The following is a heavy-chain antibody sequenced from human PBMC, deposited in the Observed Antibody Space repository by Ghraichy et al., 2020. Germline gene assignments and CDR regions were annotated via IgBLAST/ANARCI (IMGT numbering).Heavy chain of an antibody. J-gene: IGHJ1*01. CDR1: GVSISRHY. D-gene: IGHD2-15*01. V-gene: IGHV4-59*11. Sequence: SETLSLTCTVSGVSISRHYWSWIRQPPGKGLEWVGYISNSGGTYFNPSLKSRLAISMDTSTNRFSLNLRSVTEADAAVYYCATGERGGIHSWLYESWGQGTLVTVSS. CDR3: ATGERGGIHSWLYES. CDR2: ISNSGGT.